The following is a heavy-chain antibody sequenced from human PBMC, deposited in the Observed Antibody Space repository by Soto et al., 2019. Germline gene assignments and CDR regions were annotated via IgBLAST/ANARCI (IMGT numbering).Heavy chain of an antibody. Sequence: QVQLEQSGAEVQKPGAAVKVSCKTAGFTFTSYGISWVRQAPGQRIEWMGRINTYNGDTNYEQKLQGRVTMNTDRATSTAYMELGSLTSDDTAVYYCARALWRRSWVSYYYSSMDVW. V-gene: IGHV1-18*01. CDR3: ARALWRRSWVSYYYSSMDV. D-gene: IGHD3-16*01. J-gene: IGHJ6*01. CDR1: GFTFTSYG. CDR2: INTYNGDT.